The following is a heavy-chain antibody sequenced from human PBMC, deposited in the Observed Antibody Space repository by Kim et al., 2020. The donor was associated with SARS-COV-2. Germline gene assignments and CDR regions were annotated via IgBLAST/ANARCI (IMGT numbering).Heavy chain of an antibody. Sequence: SETLSLTCAVSGGSISSSNWWSWVRQPPGKGLEWIGEIYYSGSTNYNPSLKSRVSISVDKSKNQFSLKLSSVTAADTAVYYCARAPYYSSGWYYFDYWGQGTLVTVSS. CDR1: GGSISSSNW. J-gene: IGHJ4*02. CDR2: IYYSGST. V-gene: IGHV4-4*02. CDR3: ARAPYYSSGWYYFDY. D-gene: IGHD6-19*01.